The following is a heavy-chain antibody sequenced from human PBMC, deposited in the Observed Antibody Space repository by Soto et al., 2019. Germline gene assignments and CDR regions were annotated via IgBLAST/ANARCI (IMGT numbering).Heavy chain of an antibody. D-gene: IGHD3-10*01. J-gene: IGHJ4*02. V-gene: IGHV3-23*01. CDR2: IAESGSST. CDR1: GFILSDCA. CDR3: AKPVYGSGSPDY. Sequence: PGGSLRLSCETSGFILSDCAMNWVRQAPGKGLEWVSYIAESGSSTYYADSVKGRFTISRDNSKNALYLQMNNLRAEETAIYYCAKPVYGSGSPDYWGQGTLVTVSS.